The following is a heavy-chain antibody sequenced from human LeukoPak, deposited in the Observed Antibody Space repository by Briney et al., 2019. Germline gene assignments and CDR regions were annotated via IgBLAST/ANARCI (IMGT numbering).Heavy chain of an antibody. J-gene: IGHJ4*02. Sequence: PGGSLRLSCAASGFTFSSCAMTWVRQAPRQGLVWVSRVNTDWSATTYADSVKGRFTISRDNPKNTLYLQMSSLRAEDTAVYFCARNFYYGHDYWGQGTLVTVSS. CDR2: VNTDWSAT. D-gene: IGHD3-10*01. V-gene: IGHV3-74*01. CDR3: ARNFYYGHDY. CDR1: GFTFSSCA.